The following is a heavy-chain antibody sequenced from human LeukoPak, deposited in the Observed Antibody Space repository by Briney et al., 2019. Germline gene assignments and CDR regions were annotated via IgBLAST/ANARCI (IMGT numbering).Heavy chain of an antibody. D-gene: IGHD5-24*01. J-gene: IGHJ6*03. CDR1: GFTFSNYW. V-gene: IGHV3-66*02. CDR3: ARDGDGYNRPMDV. Sequence: GGSLRLSCAASGFTFSNYWMTWVRQAPGKGLEWVSVIYSGGSTYYADSVKGRFTISRDNSKNTLYLQMNSLRAEDTAVYYCARDGDGYNRPMDVWGKGTTVTVSS. CDR2: IYSGGST.